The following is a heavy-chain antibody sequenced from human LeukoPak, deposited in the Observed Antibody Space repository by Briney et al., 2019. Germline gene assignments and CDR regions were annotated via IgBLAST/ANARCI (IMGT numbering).Heavy chain of an antibody. J-gene: IGHJ4*02. Sequence: ASVKVSCKASGGTFSSYAISWVRQAPGQGLEWMGRIIPILGTANYAQKFQGRVTITTDESTSTAYMELSSLRSEGTAVYYCAREAVLNDSSGYYYEDLDYWGQGTLVTVSS. V-gene: IGHV1-69*11. CDR2: IIPILGTA. D-gene: IGHD3-22*01. CDR3: AREAVLNDSSGYYYEDLDY. CDR1: GGTFSSYA.